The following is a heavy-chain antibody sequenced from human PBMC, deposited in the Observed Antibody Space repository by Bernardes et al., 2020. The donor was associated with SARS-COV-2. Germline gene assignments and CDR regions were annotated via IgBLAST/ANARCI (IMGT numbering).Heavy chain of an antibody. CDR2: FDPQHRKT. D-gene: IGHD5-18*01. J-gene: IGHJ6*02. CDR3: AKVQAIFWIRPYNSGMDV. CDR1: GYTFTGYY. V-gene: IGHV1-24*01. Sequence: ASVKVSCKASGYTFTGYYMHWVRQAPGQGLEWLGGFDPQHRKTIYAQKFQGRVTMTEDTSTDTAYTVYLQINNLRSEDTAIYYCAKVQAIFWIRPYNSGMDVWGQGTTVTVSS.